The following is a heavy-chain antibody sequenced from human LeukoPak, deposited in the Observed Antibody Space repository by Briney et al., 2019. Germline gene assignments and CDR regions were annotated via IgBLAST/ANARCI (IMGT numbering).Heavy chain of an antibody. D-gene: IGHD6-13*01. V-gene: IGHV4-38-2*01. CDR3: ARDSSISCFFT. CDR1: GYSISSGYY. J-gene: IGHJ5*02. Sequence: SETLSLTCAVSGYSISSGYYWGWIRQSPGKGLEWIGTIYYSGSTYYNPSLKSRVTISVDTSKNQFSLKLSSVTAADTAVYYCARDSSISCFFTWGQGTLVTVSS. CDR2: IYYSGST.